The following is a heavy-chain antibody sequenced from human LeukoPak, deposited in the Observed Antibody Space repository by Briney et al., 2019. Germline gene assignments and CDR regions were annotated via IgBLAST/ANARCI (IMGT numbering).Heavy chain of an antibody. D-gene: IGHD2/OR15-2a*01. CDR3: ARDSAVIGYYYYGMDV. Sequence: GRSLRLSCAASGFSFSTYGMHWVRLAPGKGMEWVAVISYDGSNKYYADSVKGRFTISRDNSKNTLYLQMNSLRAEDTAVYYCARDSAVIGYYYYGMDVWGQGTTVTVSS. J-gene: IGHJ6*02. V-gene: IGHV3-30*19. CDR2: ISYDGSNK. CDR1: GFSFSTYG.